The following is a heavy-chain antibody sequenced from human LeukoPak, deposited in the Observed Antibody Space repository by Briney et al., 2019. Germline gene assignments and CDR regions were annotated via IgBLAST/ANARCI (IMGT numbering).Heavy chain of an antibody. D-gene: IGHD3-3*01. Sequence: GWSLRLSCAASGCSFSMYAMCWVHQVPGKGLQWVSGISGGGDRRNYADSVKGRFTISRDTSKNTLYLQMNSLRAEDTSVYYCAKDLDFWSGDFVYYMDVWGKGTTVIVSS. J-gene: IGHJ6*03. V-gene: IGHV3-23*01. CDR2: ISGGGDRR. CDR3: AKDLDFWSGDFVYYMDV. CDR1: GCSFSMYA.